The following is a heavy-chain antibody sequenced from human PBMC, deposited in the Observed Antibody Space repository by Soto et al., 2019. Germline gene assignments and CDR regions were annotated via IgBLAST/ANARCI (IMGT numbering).Heavy chain of an antibody. J-gene: IGHJ4*02. V-gene: IGHV3-21*01. CDR3: ARDGSYDSSGYYFDY. Sequence: EVQLVESGGGLVKPGGSLRLSCAASGFTFSSYSMNWVRQAPGKGLEWVSSISSSGSYIYYADSVKGRFTLSRDNAKHSLYLQMNSLRAEDTAVYYCARDGSYDSSGYYFDYWGQGTLVTVSS. D-gene: IGHD3-22*01. CDR1: GFTFSSYS. CDR2: ISSSGSYI.